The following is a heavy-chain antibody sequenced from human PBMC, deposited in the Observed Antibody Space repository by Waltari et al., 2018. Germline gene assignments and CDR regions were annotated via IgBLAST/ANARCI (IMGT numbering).Heavy chain of an antibody. CDR2: IYYTGST. J-gene: IGHJ6*02. Sequence: QLQLQESGPGLVRASETLSLTCTVSGASVNHANYSWGWVRQSPRKGLEWIGTIYYTGSTSYNPSLKSRVTVSIDTSKNQFSLKLSSVTAADTAVYFCARRDHDFWSGYFSVWGQGTTVTVSS. CDR1: GASVNHANYS. D-gene: IGHD3-3*01. V-gene: IGHV4-39*01. CDR3: ARRDHDFWSGYFSV.